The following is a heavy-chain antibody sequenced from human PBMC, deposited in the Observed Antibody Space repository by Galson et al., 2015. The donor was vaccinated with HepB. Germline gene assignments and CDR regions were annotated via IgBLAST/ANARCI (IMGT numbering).Heavy chain of an antibody. J-gene: IGHJ4*02. D-gene: IGHD1-26*01. CDR1: GFTFSSYA. CDR2: ISDSGGST. V-gene: IGHV3-23*01. CDR3: ARDEPSGSYRFDS. Sequence: SLRLSCAASGFTFSSYAMSWVRQAPGKGLEWVSAISDSGGSTYYADSVKGRFTISRDNSKNTLHLQMNSLRAEDTAVYYCARDEPSGSYRFDSWGQGALVTVSS.